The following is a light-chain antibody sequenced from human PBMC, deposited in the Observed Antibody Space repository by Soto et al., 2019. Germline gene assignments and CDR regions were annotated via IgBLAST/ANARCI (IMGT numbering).Light chain of an antibody. CDR1: QSLLDSDGKTY. J-gene: IGKJ5*01. CDR3: IQSIQLPIT. Sequence: DIVMTKNPLSLSVIPGQPASISCRSSQSLLDSDGKTYFYWYLQRPGQPPQALIYEVFNRFSGVPDRFSGSGSGTDFTLKISRVEAEDVGVYYCIQSIQLPITFGQGTRLEIK. V-gene: IGKV2D-29*01. CDR2: EVF.